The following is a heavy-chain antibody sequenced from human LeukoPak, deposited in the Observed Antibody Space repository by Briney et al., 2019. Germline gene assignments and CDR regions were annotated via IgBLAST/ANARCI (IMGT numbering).Heavy chain of an antibody. J-gene: IGHJ4*02. V-gene: IGHV3-7*01. Sequence: GGSLRLSCAASGFTFSTYWMSWVRQAPGKGLEWVAVIKQDGSEKYYVDSVKGRFTISRDNAKNSLYLQMNSLRAEDTAVYYCARESGGNYFDYWGQETLVTVSS. CDR3: ARESGGNYFDY. CDR1: GFTFSTYW. CDR2: IKQDGSEK. D-gene: IGHD4-23*01.